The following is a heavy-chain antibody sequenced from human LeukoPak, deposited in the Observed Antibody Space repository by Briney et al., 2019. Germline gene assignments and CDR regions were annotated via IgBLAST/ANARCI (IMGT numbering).Heavy chain of an antibody. J-gene: IGHJ4*02. Sequence: GGSLRLSCVASGFTFSSYWMSWVRQAPGKGLEWVADVKQDGSERYYVDSVKGRFTISRDNAKNSLYLQMNSLRAEDTAVYYCARDYDYVWGTYRYYYFDYWGQETLVTVSS. CDR3: ARDYDYVWGTYRYYYFDY. CDR1: GFTFSSYW. CDR2: VKQDGSER. D-gene: IGHD3-16*02. V-gene: IGHV3-7*04.